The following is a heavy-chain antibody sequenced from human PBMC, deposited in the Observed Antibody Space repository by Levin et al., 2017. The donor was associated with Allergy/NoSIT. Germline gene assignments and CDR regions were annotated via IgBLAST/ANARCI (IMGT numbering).Heavy chain of an antibody. J-gene: IGHJ6*02. D-gene: IGHD2-21*02. V-gene: IGHV4-61*01. CDR3: ARVWWGRPTQYYYYGMDV. CDR1: GGSVSRGSYH. CDR2: IYNSGST. Sequence: SQTLSLTCSVSGGSVSRGSYHWSWIRQPPGKGLEWIGHIYNSGSTNHNPSLESRVTMSVDTSKNQVSLNLSSVTAADTAVYYCARVWWGRPTQYYYYGMDVWGQGTTVTVSS.